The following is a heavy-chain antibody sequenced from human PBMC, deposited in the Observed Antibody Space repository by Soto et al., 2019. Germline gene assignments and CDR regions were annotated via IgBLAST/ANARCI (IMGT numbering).Heavy chain of an antibody. J-gene: IGHJ6*03. Sequence: GGSLRLSCAAAGFTISGYAMDWVRQAPGKGLEYVSGISSNGVGTYYANPVQGRFTISRDNSKNTVYLQMGSLRPEDMAVYYCARRARPDFYYMDVWGKGTTVTVSS. D-gene: IGHD6-6*01. CDR3: ARRARPDFYYMDV. CDR1: GFTISGYA. CDR2: ISSNGVGT. V-gene: IGHV3-64*01.